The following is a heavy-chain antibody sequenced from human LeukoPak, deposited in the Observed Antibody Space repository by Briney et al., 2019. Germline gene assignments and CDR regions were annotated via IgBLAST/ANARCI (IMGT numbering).Heavy chain of an antibody. D-gene: IGHD2-2*01. J-gene: IGHJ4*02. CDR3: ARDPSDDSSTSEPGDY. V-gene: IGHV1-2*02. CDR2: INPNSGGT. Sequence: ASVKVSCKASGYTFTGYYMHWVRQAPGQGLEWMGWINPNSGGTNYALKFQGRVTMTRDTSISTAYMELSRLRSDDTAVYYCARDPSDDSSTSEPGDYWGQGTLVTVSS. CDR1: GYTFTGYY.